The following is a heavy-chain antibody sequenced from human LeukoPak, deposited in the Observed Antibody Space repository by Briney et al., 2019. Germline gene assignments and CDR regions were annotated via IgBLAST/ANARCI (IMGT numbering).Heavy chain of an antibody. CDR2: IYYSGSS. CDR1: XYX. J-gene: IGHJ3*02. Sequence: XYXWGWIRXPXGXGLXXIXNIYYSGSSNYNPSLKSRVTISVDTSTSQFSLKLSSVTAADTAVYHCARLPYSSGWFDAFDIWGQGTMVTVSP. D-gene: IGHD6-19*01. V-gene: IGHV4-39*01. CDR3: ARLPYSSGWFDAFDI.